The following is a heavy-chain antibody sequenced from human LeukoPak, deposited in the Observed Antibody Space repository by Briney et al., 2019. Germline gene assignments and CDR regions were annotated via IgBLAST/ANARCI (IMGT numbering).Heavy chain of an antibody. V-gene: IGHV4-34*01. J-gene: IGHJ6*03. CDR1: GGPFSGYY. D-gene: IGHD2-21*01. CDR2: INHSGST. CDR3: ARPTGLYSGSVMDA. Sequence: SETLSLTCAVYGGPFSGYYWSWIRQPPGKGLEWIGEINHSGSTNYNPSLKSRVTISVDTSKNQFSLKLSSVTAADTAVYYCARPTGLYSGSVMDAWGKGTTVTISS.